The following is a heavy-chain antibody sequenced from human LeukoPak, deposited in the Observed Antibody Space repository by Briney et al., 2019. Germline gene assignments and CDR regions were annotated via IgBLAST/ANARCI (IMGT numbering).Heavy chain of an antibody. CDR3: ARFGTGWYYFDY. J-gene: IGHJ4*02. D-gene: IGHD6-19*01. CDR1: GDSISNNPYY. V-gene: IGHV4-39*07. Sequence: SETLSLTCTVSGDSISNNPYYWAWIRQPPGKGLEWIATIYHSGTTFYNPSLKSRVTISVDTSKNQFSLKLSSVTAADTAVYYCARFGTGWYYFDYWGQGTLVTVSS. CDR2: IYHSGTT.